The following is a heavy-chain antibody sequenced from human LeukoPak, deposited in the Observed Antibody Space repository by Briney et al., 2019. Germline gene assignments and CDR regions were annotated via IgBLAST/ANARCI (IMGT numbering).Heavy chain of an antibody. J-gene: IGHJ4*02. D-gene: IGHD3-10*01. Sequence: PGGSLRLSCAASGFNVSNNYMNWVRQAPGKGLEWASVIFSSGPTYYADSVKGRFTISRDTSKNALYLQMNSLRAEDTAVYYCAISGLGFGEFRGLDYWGQGTLVTVSS. V-gene: IGHV3-53*01. CDR1: GFNVSNNY. CDR3: AISGLGFGEFRGLDY. CDR2: IFSSGPT.